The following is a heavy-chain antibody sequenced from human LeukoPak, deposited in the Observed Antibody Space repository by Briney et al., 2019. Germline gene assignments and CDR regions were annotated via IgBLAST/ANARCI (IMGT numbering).Heavy chain of an antibody. D-gene: IGHD2-8*01. Sequence: SETLSLTCTVSGGSLINYYWSWLRQPPGKGLEWIGYIYYSGSTSYNPSLKSRVTISVDTSKNQFSLKLSSVTAADTAVYYCARLRYCTNGVCPWGQGTLVTVSS. V-gene: IGHV4-59*01. CDR2: IYYSGST. CDR3: ARLRYCTNGVCP. J-gene: IGHJ5*02. CDR1: GGSLINYY.